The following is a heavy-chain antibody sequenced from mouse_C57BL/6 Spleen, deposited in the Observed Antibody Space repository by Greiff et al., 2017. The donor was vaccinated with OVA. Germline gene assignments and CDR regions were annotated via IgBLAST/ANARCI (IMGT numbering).Heavy chain of an antibody. Sequence: EVKLMESGGDLVKPGGSLKISCAASGFTFSSYGMSWVRQTPDKGLEWVATISSGGSYTYYPDSVKGRFTISRDNAKNTLYLQMSILKSEDTAMYYCARQDDCYYYFDDWGQGTTLTVSS. CDR2: ISSGGSYT. D-gene: IGHD2-3*01. J-gene: IGHJ2*01. CDR3: ARQDDCYYYFDD. V-gene: IGHV5-6*01. CDR1: GFTFSSYG.